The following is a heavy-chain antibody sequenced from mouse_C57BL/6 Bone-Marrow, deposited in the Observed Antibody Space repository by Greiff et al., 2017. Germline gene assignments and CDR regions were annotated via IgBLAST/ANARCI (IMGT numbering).Heavy chain of an antibody. J-gene: IGHJ4*01. V-gene: IGHV5-9*01. CDR2: ISGGSGNT. Sequence: EVQLVESGGGLVKPGGSLKLSCAASGFTFSSYTMSWVRQTPEKRLEWVATISGGSGNTYYPDSVKGRFTISRDNAKNTLYLQMSSLGSEDTALYYCARRWGYYKAMDYWGQGTSVTVSS. D-gene: IGHD2-3*01. CDR1: GFTFSSYT. CDR3: ARRWGYYKAMDY.